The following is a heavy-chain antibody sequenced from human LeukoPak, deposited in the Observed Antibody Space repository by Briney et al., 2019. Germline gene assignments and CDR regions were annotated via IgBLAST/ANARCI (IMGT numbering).Heavy chain of an antibody. V-gene: IGHV3-30-3*01. J-gene: IGHJ5*02. CDR1: GFTFSSSA. Sequence: GGSLRLSCAASGFTFSSSAMHWVRQAPGEGLEWVAVISSDGSNKYYADSVKGRFTISRDNSKNTLYLQMNSLRGEDTAVYYCAKDPDYDFWSGSINWFDPWGQGTLVTVSS. CDR2: ISSDGSNK. CDR3: AKDPDYDFWSGSINWFDP. D-gene: IGHD3-3*01.